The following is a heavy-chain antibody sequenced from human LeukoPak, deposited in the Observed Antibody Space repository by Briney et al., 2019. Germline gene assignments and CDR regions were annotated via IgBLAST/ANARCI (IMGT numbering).Heavy chain of an antibody. J-gene: IGHJ6*02. CDR2: ISWISGSI. CDR1: GFTFDVYA. V-gene: IGHV3-9*01. CDR3: AKLDSSDYDYIAYGMDV. Sequence: GRSLRLSCAASGFTFDVYAMHWVRQAPGKGLEWVSGISWISGSIGYADSVKGRFTISRDNAKNSLYLQMNSLRAEDTALYYCAKLDSSDYDYIAYGMDVWGQGTTVTVSS. D-gene: IGHD4-11*01.